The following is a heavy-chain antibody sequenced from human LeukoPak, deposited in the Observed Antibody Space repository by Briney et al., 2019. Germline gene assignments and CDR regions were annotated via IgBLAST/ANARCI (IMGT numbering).Heavy chain of an antibody. CDR2: IYPGDSDT. CDR3: ARLGYDSSGYYWAGYFDY. J-gene: IGHJ4*02. Sequence: AGESLKISCKGSGYSFTSYWIGWVRQMPGKGLEWMGIIYPGDSDTRYSPSFQGQVTILADKSISTAYLQWSSLKASDTAMYYCARLGYDSSGYYWAGYFDYWGQGTLVTVSS. V-gene: IGHV5-51*01. CDR1: GYSFTSYW. D-gene: IGHD3-22*01.